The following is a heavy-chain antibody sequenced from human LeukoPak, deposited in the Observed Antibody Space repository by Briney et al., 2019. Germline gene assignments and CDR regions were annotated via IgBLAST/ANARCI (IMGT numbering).Heavy chain of an antibody. D-gene: IGHD5-24*01. V-gene: IGHV4-4*07. Sequence: SETLSLTCTVSGASISSYYWTWIRQPAGKGLEWIGRIYTSGSTYYNPSLKSRVTMSVDTSKNQLSLKLSSVTAADTAVYYCARGVEMATIGGYNWFDPWGQGTLVTVSS. CDR2: IYTSGST. CDR3: ARGVEMATIGGYNWFDP. CDR1: GASISSYY. J-gene: IGHJ5*02.